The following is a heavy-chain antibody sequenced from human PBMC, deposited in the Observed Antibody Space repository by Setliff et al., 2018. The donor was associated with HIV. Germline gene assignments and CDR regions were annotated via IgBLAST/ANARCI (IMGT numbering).Heavy chain of an antibody. CDR2: IYSSGRT. CDR3: ARHSGVASPNWFDP. V-gene: IGHV4-4*09. Sequence: PSETLSLTCTVSGGSISGHDWSWIRQPPGRGLEWIGYIYSSGRTNLNPPLQSRVTISVDTSKNQFSLKLSSVTAADTAVYYCARHSGVASPNWFDPWGQGTLVTVSS. J-gene: IGHJ5*02. CDR1: GGSISGHD. D-gene: IGHD3-10*01.